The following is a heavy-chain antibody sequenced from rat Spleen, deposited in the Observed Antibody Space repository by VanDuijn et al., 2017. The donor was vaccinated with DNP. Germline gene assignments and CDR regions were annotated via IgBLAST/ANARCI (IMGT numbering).Heavy chain of an antibody. CDR3: ARLMYTTDHYYLYYYAMDA. J-gene: IGHJ4*01. D-gene: IGHD1-6*01. CDR2: ISYDGGST. V-gene: IGHV5-22*01. Sequence: EVQLVESGGGSVQPGRSLKLSCAASGFSLSDYYMAWVRQTPTKGLEWVAYISYDGGSTFYGDSVKGRFTISRDNAKSTLYLQMNSLRSDDMATYYCARLMYTTDHYYLYYYAMDAWGQGTSVTVSS. CDR1: GFSLSDYY.